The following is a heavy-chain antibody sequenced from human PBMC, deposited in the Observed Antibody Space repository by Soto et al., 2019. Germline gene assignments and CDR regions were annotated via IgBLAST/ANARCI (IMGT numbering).Heavy chain of an antibody. J-gene: IGHJ4*02. CDR1: GGSFSGYY. CDR2: INHSGST. V-gene: IGHV4-34*01. CDR3: ARGRDSGSYSFFDY. D-gene: IGHD1-26*01. Sequence: ETLSLTCAVFGGSFSGYYWSWIRQPPGKGLGWIGEINHSGSTNYNPSLKSRVTISVDTSKNQFSLELSSVTAADTAVYYCARGRDSGSYSFFDYWGQGTLVTV.